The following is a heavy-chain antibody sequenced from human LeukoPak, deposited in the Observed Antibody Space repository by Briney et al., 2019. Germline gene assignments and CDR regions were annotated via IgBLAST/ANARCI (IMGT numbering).Heavy chain of an antibody. D-gene: IGHD3-10*01. CDR3: ARLYGSGSYHNGDYYYYGMDV. J-gene: IGHJ6*04. V-gene: IGHV1-18*04. CDR2: ISAYNGNT. Sequence: ASVKVSCKASGYTFTSYGISWVRQAPGQGLEWMGWISAYNGNTNYAQKLQGRVTMTTDTSTSTAYMELRSLKSDDTAVYYCARLYGSGSYHNGDYYYYGMDVWGKGTTVTVSS. CDR1: GYTFTSYG.